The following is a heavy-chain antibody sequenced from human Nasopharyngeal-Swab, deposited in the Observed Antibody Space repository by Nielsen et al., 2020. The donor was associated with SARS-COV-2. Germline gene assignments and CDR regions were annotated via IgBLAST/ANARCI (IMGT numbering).Heavy chain of an antibody. Sequence: ASVKVSCKASGYTFTSYAMHWVRQAPGQRLEWMGWINAGNGNTKYSHKFQGRVTITRDTSATTAYMELSSLRSEDTAVYYCAFVSYDSSGYYYSYWGQGTLVTVSS. CDR2: INAGNGNT. CDR1: GYTFTSYA. CDR3: AFVSYDSSGYYYSY. D-gene: IGHD3-22*01. V-gene: IGHV1-3*01. J-gene: IGHJ4*02.